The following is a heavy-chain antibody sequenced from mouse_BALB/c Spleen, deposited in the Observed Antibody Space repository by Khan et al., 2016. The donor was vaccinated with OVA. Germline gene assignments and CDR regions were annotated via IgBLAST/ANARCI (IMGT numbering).Heavy chain of an antibody. D-gene: IGHD2-13*01. CDR2: IYPGSGSA. J-gene: IGHJ3*01. Sequence: QVRLQQSGPELVKPGASVKMSCKASGYTFTDYVITWVKQRTGQGLEWIGEIYPGSGSAYYNQKFKDKATLTADKSSDTAYMQLSSLTSEDSAVYVCARGYDGDWFDYWGQGTLVTASA. CDR3: ARGYDGDWFDY. CDR1: GYTFTDYV. V-gene: IGHV1-81*01.